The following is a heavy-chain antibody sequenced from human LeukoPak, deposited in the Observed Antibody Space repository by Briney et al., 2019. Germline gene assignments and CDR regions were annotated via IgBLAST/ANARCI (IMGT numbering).Heavy chain of an antibody. Sequence: PSETLSLTCAVYGGSFSGYYWSWIRQPPGKGLEWIGEINHSGSTNYNPSLKSRVTISVDTSKNQFSLKLSSVTAADTAVYYCARGLGMATTPFDYWGQGTLVTVSS. V-gene: IGHV4-34*01. D-gene: IGHD5-24*01. CDR3: ARGLGMATTPFDY. CDR1: GGSFSGYY. CDR2: INHSGST. J-gene: IGHJ4*02.